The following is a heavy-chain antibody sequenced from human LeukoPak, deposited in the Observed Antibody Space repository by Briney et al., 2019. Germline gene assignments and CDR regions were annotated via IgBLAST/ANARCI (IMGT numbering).Heavy chain of an antibody. CDR2: IGISAGDI. J-gene: IGHJ4*02. D-gene: IGHD3-10*01. CDR3: TRDGSRGYDMDS. Sequence: PGGSLRLSCAASGFPFRSFTMSWVRQAPGTGLEWVSGIGISAGDIKYADSVKGRFTISRDNSKNTVYLQMNSLRAEDTAMYYCTRDGSRGYDMDSWGQGTLVTVSS. CDR1: GFPFRSFT. V-gene: IGHV3-23*01.